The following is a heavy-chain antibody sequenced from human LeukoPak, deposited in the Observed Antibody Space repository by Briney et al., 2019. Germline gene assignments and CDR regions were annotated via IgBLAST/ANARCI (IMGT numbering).Heavy chain of an antibody. D-gene: IGHD3-10*01. CDR3: ARASMVRGLYFDY. J-gene: IGHJ4*02. Sequence: SETLSLTCTVSGGSISSGGYYWSWIRQHPGKGLEWIGYIYYSGSTNYNPSLKSRVTISVDTSKNQFSLKLSSVTAADTAVYYCARASMVRGLYFDYWGQGTLVTVSS. V-gene: IGHV4-31*03. CDR2: IYYSGST. CDR1: GGSISSGGYY.